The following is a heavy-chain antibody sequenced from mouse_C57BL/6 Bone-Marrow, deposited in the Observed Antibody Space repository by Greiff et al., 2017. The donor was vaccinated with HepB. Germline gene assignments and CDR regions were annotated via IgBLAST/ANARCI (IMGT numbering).Heavy chain of an antibody. J-gene: IGHJ2*01. D-gene: IGHD2-1*01. CDR1: GFTFSSYA. V-gene: IGHV5-4*01. CDR3: ARDQGNYFFDY. Sequence: EVNVVESGGGLVKPGGSLKLSCAASGFTFSSYAMSWVRQTPEKRLEWVATISDGGSYTYYPDNVKGRFTISRDNAKNNLYLQMSHLKSEDTAMYYCARDQGNYFFDYWGQGTTLTVSS. CDR2: ISDGGSYT.